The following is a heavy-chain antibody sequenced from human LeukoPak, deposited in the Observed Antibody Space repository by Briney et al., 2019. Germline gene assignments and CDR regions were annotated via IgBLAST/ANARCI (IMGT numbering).Heavy chain of an antibody. CDR3: ARSLGEEHVFDY. Sequence: SETLSLTCAVSGYSISSGYYWGWIRQPPGKGLEWIGSIYHSGRTYYNPSLKSRVTISVDTSKNQFSLKLSSVTAADTAVYYCARSLGEEHVFDYWGQGTLVTVSS. D-gene: IGHD1-26*01. V-gene: IGHV4-38-2*01. CDR1: GYSISSGYY. CDR2: IYHSGRT. J-gene: IGHJ4*02.